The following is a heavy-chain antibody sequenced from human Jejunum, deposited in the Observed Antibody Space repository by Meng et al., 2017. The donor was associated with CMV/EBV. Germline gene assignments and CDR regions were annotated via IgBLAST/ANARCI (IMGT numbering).Heavy chain of an antibody. CDR1: GFTFSSFA. J-gene: IGHJ4*02. V-gene: IGHV3-23*01. Sequence: CAASGFTFSSFALSWVRQAPGKGLEWVSTISGSGGTTYYADSVKGRFTISRDNSKDTLYLQMNSLRAEDTAVYYCAKEDYSNDFDYWGQGTLVTVSS. D-gene: IGHD4-11*01. CDR2: ISGSGGTT. CDR3: AKEDYSNDFDY.